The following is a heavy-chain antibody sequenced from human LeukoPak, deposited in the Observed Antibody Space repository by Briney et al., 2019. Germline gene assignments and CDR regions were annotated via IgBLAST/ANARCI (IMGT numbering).Heavy chain of an antibody. V-gene: IGHV3-30*02. CDR3: AKVDPVVVVAATTDDWFDP. Sequence: GGSLRLSCAASGFTFSSYGMHWVRQAPGKGLQWLGFIRFDGSTTYYADSVKGRFTVSRDNSKNTLYLQMNSLRAEDTAVYYCAKVDPVVVVAATTDDWFDPWGQGTPVTVSS. CDR2: IRFDGSTT. CDR1: GFTFSSYG. J-gene: IGHJ5*02. D-gene: IGHD2-15*01.